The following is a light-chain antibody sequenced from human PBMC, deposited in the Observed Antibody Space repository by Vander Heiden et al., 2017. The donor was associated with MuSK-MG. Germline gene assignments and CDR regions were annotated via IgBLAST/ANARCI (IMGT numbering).Light chain of an antibody. Sequence: DIQLTQSPSSLSASVGARVPIPCRASQSISSYLNWYQQKPGKAPKLLIYAASSLQSGVPSRFSGSGSGTDFTLTISRLQPEDFATYYCQQSDSTPQTFGQGTKVEIK. CDR2: AAS. J-gene: IGKJ1*01. V-gene: IGKV1-39*01. CDR1: QSISSY. CDR3: QQSDSTPQT.